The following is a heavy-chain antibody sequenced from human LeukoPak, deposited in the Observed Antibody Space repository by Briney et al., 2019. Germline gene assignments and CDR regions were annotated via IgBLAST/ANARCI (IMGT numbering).Heavy chain of an antibody. V-gene: IGHV3-20*04. Sequence: PGGSLRLSCAASGFTFSSYAMSWVRQAPGKGLEWVSGINWNGGSTGYADSVKGRFTISRDNAKNSLYLQMNSLRAEDTALYYCAKDVGPGSGSPYAFDIWGQGTMVTVSS. CDR2: INWNGGST. CDR1: GFTFSSYA. D-gene: IGHD3-10*01. CDR3: AKDVGPGSGSPYAFDI. J-gene: IGHJ3*02.